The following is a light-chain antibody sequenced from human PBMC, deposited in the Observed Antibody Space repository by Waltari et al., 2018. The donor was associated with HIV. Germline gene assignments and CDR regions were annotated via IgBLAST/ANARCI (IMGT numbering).Light chain of an antibody. Sequence: EIVLTQSPGTLSLSPGERATLSCRASQSVSSSYLAWYQQKPGQAPRLLIYGASSRATGIPDSGSGSGSVTDFTLTISRLEPEDFAVYYCQQYGSSPLTFGGGTKWEIK. CDR3: QQYGSSPLT. CDR1: QSVSSSY. J-gene: IGKJ4*01. V-gene: IGKV3-20*01. CDR2: GAS.